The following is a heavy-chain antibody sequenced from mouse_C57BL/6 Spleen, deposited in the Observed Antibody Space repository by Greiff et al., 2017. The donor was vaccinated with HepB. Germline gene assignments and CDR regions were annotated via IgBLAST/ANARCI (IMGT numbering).Heavy chain of an antibody. D-gene: IGHD4-1*01. CDR1: GYTFTSYW. V-gene: IGHV1-64*01. J-gene: IGHJ3*01. CDR2: IHPNSGST. Sequence: VQLQQPGAELVKPGASVKLSCKASGYTFTSYWMHWVKQRPGQGLEWIGMIHPNSGSTNYNEKFKSKATLTVDKSSSTAYMQLSSLTSEDSAVYYCARRWDVEAWFAYWGQGTLVTVSA. CDR3: ARRWDVEAWFAY.